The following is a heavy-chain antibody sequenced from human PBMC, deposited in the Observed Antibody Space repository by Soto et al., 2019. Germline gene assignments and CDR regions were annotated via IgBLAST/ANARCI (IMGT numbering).Heavy chain of an antibody. CDR2: IYYSGST. D-gene: IGHD3-10*01. CDR3: ARTKTQYGSGSYYKVIRGVGNWFDS. CDR1: GYSISSSNW. V-gene: IGHV4-28*01. Sequence: SETLSLTCAVSGYSISSSNWWGWIRQPPGKGLEWIGYIYYSGSTYYNPSLKSRVTMSVDTSKNQFSLKLSSVTAVDTAVYYCARTKTQYGSGSYYKVIRGVGNWFDSGGQGTLVTVSS. J-gene: IGHJ5*01.